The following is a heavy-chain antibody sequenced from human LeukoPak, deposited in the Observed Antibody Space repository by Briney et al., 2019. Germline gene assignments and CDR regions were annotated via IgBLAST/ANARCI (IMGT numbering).Heavy chain of an antibody. Sequence: ASVTVSFKSSGYTFTSYDINWVRQAAGQGREWMGWMNPNSGNTGYAQKFQGRVTITRNTSISTAYMELSSLRSEDTAVYYCARGPPYDFWSGYYLDWFDPWGQGTLVTVSA. J-gene: IGHJ5*02. CDR2: MNPNSGNT. CDR1: GYTFTSYD. CDR3: ARGPPYDFWSGYYLDWFDP. V-gene: IGHV1-8*03. D-gene: IGHD3-3*01.